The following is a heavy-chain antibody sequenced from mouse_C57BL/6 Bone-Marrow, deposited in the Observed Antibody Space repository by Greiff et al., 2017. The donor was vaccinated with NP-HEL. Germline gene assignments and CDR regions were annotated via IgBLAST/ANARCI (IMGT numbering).Heavy chain of an antibody. CDR1: GYTFTSYW. D-gene: IGHD2-5*01. J-gene: IGHJ4*01. CDR3: ADYSNYCYAMDY. CDR2: IYPGSGST. Sequence: VQLQQSGAELVKPGASVKMSCKASGYTFTSYWITWVKQRPGQGLEWIGDIYPGSGSTNYNEKFKSKATLTVDTSSSTAYMQLSSLTSEDSAVYYCADYSNYCYAMDYWGQGTSVTVSS. V-gene: IGHV1-55*01.